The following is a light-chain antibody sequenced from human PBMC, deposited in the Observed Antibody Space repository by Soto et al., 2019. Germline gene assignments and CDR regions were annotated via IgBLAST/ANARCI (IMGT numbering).Light chain of an antibody. Sequence: QSVLTQPTSVSGAPGQRVTISCTGSSSNIGAEYGIRWYQHLPGTAPKLLIYGVNSRPSGVPDRFSGSKSGSSASLAIAGLQAEDETDYYCQSYDDSLGGFYVFGTGTKVTVL. CDR1: SSNIGAEYG. CDR3: QSYDDSLGGFYV. V-gene: IGLV1-40*01. CDR2: GVN. J-gene: IGLJ1*01.